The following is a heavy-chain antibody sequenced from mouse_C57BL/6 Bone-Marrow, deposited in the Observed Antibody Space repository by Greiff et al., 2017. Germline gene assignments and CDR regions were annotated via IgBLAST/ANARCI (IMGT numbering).Heavy chain of an antibody. V-gene: IGHV1-82*01. J-gene: IGHJ1*03. CDR3: ARYYYVSWWYFDV. CDR2: IYPGDGDT. Sequence: QVQLQQSGPELVKPGASVKISCKASGYAFSSSWMNWVKQRPGKGLEWIGRIYPGDGDTNYNGKFKGKATLTADKSSSTAYMQLSSRTSEDSAVYFCARYYYVSWWYFDVWGTGTTVTVSS. D-gene: IGHD1-1*01. CDR1: GYAFSSSW.